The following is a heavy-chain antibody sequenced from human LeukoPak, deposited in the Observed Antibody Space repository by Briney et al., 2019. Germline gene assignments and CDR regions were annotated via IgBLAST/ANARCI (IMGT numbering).Heavy chain of an antibody. V-gene: IGHV1-69*05. J-gene: IGHJ4*02. CDR2: IIPIFGTA. CDR3: ARRRAGYSYGHATIEY. Sequence: ASVKVSCKASGGTFSSYAISWVRQAPGRGLEWMGGIIPIFGTANYAQKFQGRVTITTDESTSTAYMELSSLRSEDTAVYYCARRRAGYSYGHATIEYWGQGPLVRVPS. CDR1: GGTFSSYA. D-gene: IGHD5-18*01.